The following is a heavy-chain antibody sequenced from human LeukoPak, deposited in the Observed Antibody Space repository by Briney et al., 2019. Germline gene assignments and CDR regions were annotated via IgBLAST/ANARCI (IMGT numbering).Heavy chain of an antibody. CDR1: GGTFSSYA. J-gene: IGHJ4*02. Sequence: ASVKVSCKVSGGTFSSYAISWVRQAPGQVLEWMGGIIPIFDTANYAQKFLDRVKITADESSSTAYMELISLRSEDTAVYYCARELTTGNGYAWGQGTLVTVSS. CDR2: IIPIFDTA. V-gene: IGHV1-69*01. CDR3: ARELTTGNGYA. D-gene: IGHD5-12*01.